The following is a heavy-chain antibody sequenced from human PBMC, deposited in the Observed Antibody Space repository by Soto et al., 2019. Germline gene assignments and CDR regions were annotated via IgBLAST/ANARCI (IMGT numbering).Heavy chain of an antibody. CDR1: GGSFIGYY. J-gene: IGHJ5*02. CDR2: INHSGST. Sequence: SETVSLTCAFYGGSFIGYYWSWIRQPPGKGLEWIGEINHSGSTNYNPSLKSRVTISVDTSKNQFSLKLSSVTAADTAVYYCARGYDFWSGYSRSWFDPWGQGTLVTVSS. CDR3: ARGYDFWSGYSRSWFDP. V-gene: IGHV4-34*01. D-gene: IGHD3-3*01.